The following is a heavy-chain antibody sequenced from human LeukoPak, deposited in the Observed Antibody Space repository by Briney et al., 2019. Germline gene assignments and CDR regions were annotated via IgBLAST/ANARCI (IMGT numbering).Heavy chain of an antibody. Sequence: SETLSLTCTVSGGSFSSGSYYWSWIRQPPGKGLEWIGYIYYSGSANYNPSLKSRVTISVDTSKNQFSLKLSSVTAADTAVYYCARGALVLGDDYWGQGTLVTVSS. J-gene: IGHJ4*02. D-gene: IGHD3-16*01. V-gene: IGHV4-61*01. CDR2: IYYSGSA. CDR1: GGSFSSGSYY. CDR3: ARGALVLGDDY.